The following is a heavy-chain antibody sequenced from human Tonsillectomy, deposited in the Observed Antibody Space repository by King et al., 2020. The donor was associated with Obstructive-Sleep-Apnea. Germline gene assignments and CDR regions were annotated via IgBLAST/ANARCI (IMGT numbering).Heavy chain of an antibody. CDR1: GFSLSTSGMF. D-gene: IGHD3-10*01. CDR3: ARILCGTMLRAENY. V-gene: IGHV2-70*11. CDR2: IDWDDDK. J-gene: IGHJ4*02. Sequence: TLKESGPALVKPTQTLTLTCTFSGFSLSTSGMFVSWIRQPPGKALEWLARIDWDDDKYYSTSLKTRPTISKDTSKNQVVLTMTNMDPVDTATYYCARILCGTMLRAENYWGQGTLVTVSS.